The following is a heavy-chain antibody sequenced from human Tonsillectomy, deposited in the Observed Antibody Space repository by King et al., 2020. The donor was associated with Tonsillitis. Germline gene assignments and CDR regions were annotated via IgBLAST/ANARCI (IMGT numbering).Heavy chain of an antibody. J-gene: IGHJ5*02. Sequence: QVQLVESGAEVKKPGASVKVSCKASGYSFTSYAISWVRQAPGQGLEWMGWISGYNGNTNYAQKFQGRVTMTTDTSTSTAYMDLRSLRSDDTAVYYCARDPGVTTNNWFDPWGQGTLVTVSS. CDR3: ARDPGVTTNNWFDP. CDR2: ISGYNGNT. V-gene: IGHV1-18*01. D-gene: IGHD4-11*01. CDR1: GYSFTSYA.